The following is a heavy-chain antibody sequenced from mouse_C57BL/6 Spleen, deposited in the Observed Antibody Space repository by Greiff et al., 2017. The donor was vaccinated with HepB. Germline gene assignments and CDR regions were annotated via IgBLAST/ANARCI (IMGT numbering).Heavy chain of an antibody. Sequence: VQLQQPGAELVRPGTSVKLSCKASGYTFTSYWMHWVKQRPGQGLEWIGVIDPSDSYTNYNQKFKGKATLTVDTSSSTAYMQLSSLTSEDSAVYYCARVVDWYFDVWGTGTTVTVSS. CDR1: GYTFTSYW. CDR3: ARVVDWYFDV. J-gene: IGHJ1*03. D-gene: IGHD1-1*02. V-gene: IGHV1-59*01. CDR2: IDPSDSYT.